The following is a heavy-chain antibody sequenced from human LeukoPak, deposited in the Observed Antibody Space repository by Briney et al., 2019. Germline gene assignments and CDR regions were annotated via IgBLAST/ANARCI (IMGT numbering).Heavy chain of an antibody. J-gene: IGHJ5*02. D-gene: IGHD3-22*01. Sequence: PSETLSLTCTVSGGSISSYYWSWIRQPAGKGLEWIGRIYTSGSTNYNPSLKSRVTMSVDTSKNQFSLKLSSVTAADTAVYYCARGPYYYDSSGYYLGNWFDPWGQGTLVTVSS. CDR2: IYTSGST. CDR1: GGSISSYY. CDR3: ARGPYYYDSSGYYLGNWFDP. V-gene: IGHV4-4*07.